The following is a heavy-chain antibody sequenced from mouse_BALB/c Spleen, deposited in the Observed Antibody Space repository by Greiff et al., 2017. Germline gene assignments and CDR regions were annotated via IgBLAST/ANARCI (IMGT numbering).Heavy chain of an antibody. CDR2: INSNGGST. Sequence: DVMLVESGGGLVQPGGSLKLSCAASGFTFSSYGMSWVRQTPDKRLELVATINSNGGSTYYPDSVKGRFTISRDNAKNTLYLQMSSLKSEDTAMYYCAVDGYGYFDVWGAGTTVTVSS. CDR1: GFTFSSYG. CDR3: AVDGYGYFDV. D-gene: IGHD2-3*01. J-gene: IGHJ1*01. V-gene: IGHV5-6-3*01.